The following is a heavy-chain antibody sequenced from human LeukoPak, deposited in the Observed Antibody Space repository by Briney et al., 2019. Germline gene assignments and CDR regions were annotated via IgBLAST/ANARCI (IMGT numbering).Heavy chain of an antibody. Sequence: GESLQISCKGSGYNFINYWIGWVRQKPGKGLEWMGIIHPRDSDTRYSPSFLGQVTISVDTPTSTAYLQWSSLKASDTAVYHCARHREWGGSYYIENWGQGALVIVSS. CDR2: IHPRDSDT. CDR3: ARHREWGGSYYIEN. J-gene: IGHJ4*02. CDR1: GYNFINYW. D-gene: IGHD2-15*01. V-gene: IGHV5-51*01.